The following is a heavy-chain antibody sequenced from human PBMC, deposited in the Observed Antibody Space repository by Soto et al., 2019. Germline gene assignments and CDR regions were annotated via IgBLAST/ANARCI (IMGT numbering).Heavy chain of an antibody. V-gene: IGHV4-61*01. CDR2: ISYTGDT. CDR1: GDSVSSDSYF. J-gene: IGHJ4*02. CDR3: ARGNVLYYFDY. Sequence: SETLSLTCTVSGDSVSSDSYFWTWIRQPPGKGLEWIAYISYTGDTNYNPSLKSRVTISVDTSKNQFSLKLSSVTAADTAVYYCARGNVLYYFDYWGQGTLVTVSS.